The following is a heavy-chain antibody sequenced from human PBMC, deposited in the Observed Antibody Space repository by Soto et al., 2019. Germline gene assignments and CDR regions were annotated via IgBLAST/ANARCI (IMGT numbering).Heavy chain of an antibody. D-gene: IGHD3-3*01. CDR2: IYYSGST. Sequence: SETLSLTYTVSGGSIRSSSYYWDWIRQPPGKGLEWIGSIYYSGSTYYKPSLKSRVTISADTSKNQFSLKLSSVTAADTAVYYCARSQRFWSGYSPSYGMDVWGQGTTVTVSS. V-gene: IGHV4-39*01. J-gene: IGHJ6*02. CDR3: ARSQRFWSGYSPSYGMDV. CDR1: GGSIRSSSYY.